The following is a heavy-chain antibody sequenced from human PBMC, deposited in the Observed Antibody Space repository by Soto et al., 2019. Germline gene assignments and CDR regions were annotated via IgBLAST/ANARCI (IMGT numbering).Heavy chain of an antibody. CDR3: ASGPTIFGAVNNYSFYYGLGV. CDR1: GITFSRLA. J-gene: IGHJ6*02. CDR2: ISGGGTKT. D-gene: IGHD3-3*01. Sequence: GGSLRLSCAASGITFSRLAMSWVRLAPGKGLEWVSAISGGGTKTYYADSVKGRFAISRDNSKNTLYLQMNSLRAEDTAVYYCASGPTIFGAVNNYSFYYGLGVWGQGTTVTVSS. V-gene: IGHV3-23*01.